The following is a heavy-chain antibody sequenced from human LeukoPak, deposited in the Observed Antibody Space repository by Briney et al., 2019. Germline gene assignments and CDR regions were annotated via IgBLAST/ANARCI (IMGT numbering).Heavy chain of an antibody. Sequence: PGGSLRLSCAASGFTFSSYAMSWVRQAPGKGLEWVSAISGSGGSTYYAGSVKGRFTISRDNSKNTLYLQMNSLRAEDTAVYYCVGRRTSAAGNFWGQGTLVTVSS. V-gene: IGHV3-23*01. CDR2: ISGSGGST. CDR1: GFTFSSYA. CDR3: VGRRTSAAGNF. J-gene: IGHJ4*02. D-gene: IGHD6-13*01.